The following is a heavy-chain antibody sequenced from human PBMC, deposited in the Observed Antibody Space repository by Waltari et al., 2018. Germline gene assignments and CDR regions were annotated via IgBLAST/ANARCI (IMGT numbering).Heavy chain of an antibody. D-gene: IGHD3-10*01. J-gene: IGHJ4*02. CDR1: GYTFTSYY. CDR2: LNTGGGST. Sequence: QVQLVQSGAEVKKPGATVKVSCKASGYTFTSYYMHWVRQAPGQGLEWMGILNTGGGSTSYAQKCQGRVTMTRDTSTSTVYMELSSLRSEDTAVYYCARVSKVYGSGSSPHFDYWGQGTLVTVSS. V-gene: IGHV1-46*01. CDR3: ARVSKVYGSGSSPHFDY.